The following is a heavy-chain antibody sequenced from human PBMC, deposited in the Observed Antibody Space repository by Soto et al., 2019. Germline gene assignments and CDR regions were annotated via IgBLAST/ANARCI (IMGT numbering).Heavy chain of an antibody. J-gene: IGHJ5*02. D-gene: IGHD6-6*01. CDR3: AKPGIAARHFSWFDP. Sequence: GGSLRLSCAASGFTFSSYAMSWVRQAPGKGLEWVSAISGSGGSTYYADSVKGRFTISRDNSKNTLYLQMNSLRAEDTAVYYCAKPGIAARHFSWFDPWGQGTLVTVSS. CDR1: GFTFSSYA. CDR2: ISGSGGST. V-gene: IGHV3-23*01.